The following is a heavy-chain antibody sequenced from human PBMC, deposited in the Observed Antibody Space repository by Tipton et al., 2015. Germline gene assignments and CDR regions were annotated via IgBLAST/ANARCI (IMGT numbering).Heavy chain of an antibody. Sequence: SLRLSCAASGFTFSNYAMNWVRQAPGKGLEWVASISPSSRYIYYGDSVKGRFTISRDNRKNSLNLQMNSLRAEDTAVYYCAKDYWDVLSTYQELVFSNYLDYWGQGTLVTVSS. CDR2: ISPSSRYI. CDR3: AKDYWDVLSTYQELVFSNYLDY. CDR1: GFTFSNYA. D-gene: IGHD6-6*01. J-gene: IGHJ4*02. V-gene: IGHV3-21*04.